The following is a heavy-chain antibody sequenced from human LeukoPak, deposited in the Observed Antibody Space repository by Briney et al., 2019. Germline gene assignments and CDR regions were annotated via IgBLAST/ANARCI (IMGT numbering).Heavy chain of an antibody. D-gene: IGHD6-25*01. CDR2: IYYSGST. CDR1: GGSISSYY. J-gene: IGHJ4*02. Sequence: PSETLSLTCTVSGGSISSYYWSWIRQPPGKGLEWIGYIYYSGSTNYNPSLKSRVTISVDTSKNQFSLKLSSVTAADTAVYYCALLQVAAAGLGFDYWGQGTLVTVSS. CDR3: ALLQVAAAGLGFDY. V-gene: IGHV4-59*01.